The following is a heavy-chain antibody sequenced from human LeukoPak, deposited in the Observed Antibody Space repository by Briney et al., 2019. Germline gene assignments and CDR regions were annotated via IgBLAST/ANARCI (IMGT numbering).Heavy chain of an antibody. CDR3: ASLRNWNFDY. D-gene: IGHD1-1*01. Sequence: GGSLRLSCAASGFTFSSPDMHWVRQATGKGLEWVSAIGTAGDTYYPGSVKGRFTISRENAKNTLYLQMNSLRAEDTAVYYCASLRNWNFDYWGQGTLVTVSS. J-gene: IGHJ4*02. CDR2: IGTAGDT. V-gene: IGHV3-13*01. CDR1: GFTFSSPD.